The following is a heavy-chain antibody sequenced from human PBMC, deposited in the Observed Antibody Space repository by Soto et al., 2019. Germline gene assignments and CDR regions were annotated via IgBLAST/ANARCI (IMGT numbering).Heavy chain of an antibody. D-gene: IGHD3-9*01. CDR3: ARAGQHQAQQTYFYFYGMDV. V-gene: IGHV1-18*01. CDR2: ISADSLNT. CDR1: GYNFSTYG. J-gene: IGHJ6*01. Sequence: QVHLVQSGAEVKKPGASVKVSCKASGYNFSTYGISWVRQAPGQGLEWMGWISADSLNTKSAQELQGRFTMATDISAGTCVMDLRGLCSDDTAVYFCARAGQHQAQQTYFYFYGMDVWGQGTTVIVSS.